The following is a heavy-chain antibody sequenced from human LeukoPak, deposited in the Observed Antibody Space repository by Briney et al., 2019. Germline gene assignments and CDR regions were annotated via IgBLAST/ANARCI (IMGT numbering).Heavy chain of an antibody. CDR3: ARLRWDLRPSAFDY. Sequence: PSQTLSLTCTVSGGSISSGGYYWSWIRQPPGKGLEWIGSIYYTGSTYYNPSLKSRVTVSVDKSKNQFSLKLSSVTAADTAVYYCARLRWDLRPSAFDYWGQGTLVTVSS. V-gene: IGHV4-39*01. J-gene: IGHJ4*02. D-gene: IGHD1-26*01. CDR1: GGSISSGGYY. CDR2: IYYTGST.